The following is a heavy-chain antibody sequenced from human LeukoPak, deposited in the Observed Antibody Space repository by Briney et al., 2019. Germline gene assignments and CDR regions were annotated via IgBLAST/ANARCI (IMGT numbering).Heavy chain of an antibody. J-gene: IGHJ6*03. V-gene: IGHV3-30*04. CDR1: GFTFSSYA. D-gene: IGHD2-15*01. CDR2: ISYDGSNK. CDR3: AKQYCSGGSCYYYYYMDV. Sequence: GGSLRLSCAASGFTFSSYAMHWVRQAPGKGLEWVAVISYDGSNKYYADSVKGRFTISRDNSKNTLYLQMNSLRAEDTAVYYCAKQYCSGGSCYYYYYMDVWGKGTTVTVSS.